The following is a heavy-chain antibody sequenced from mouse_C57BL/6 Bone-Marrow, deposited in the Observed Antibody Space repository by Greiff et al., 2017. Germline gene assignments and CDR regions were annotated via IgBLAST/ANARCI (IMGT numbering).Heavy chain of an antibody. V-gene: IGHV5-6*01. CDR2: ISSGGSYT. Sequence: DVQLVESGGDLVKPGGSLKLSCAASGFTFSSYGMSWVRQTPDKRLEWVATISSGGSYTYYPDSVKGRFTISRDNAKNTLYLQMSSLKSEDTAMYYCASGGRGAYWGQGTLVTVSA. CDR3: ASGGRGAY. CDR1: GFTFSSYG. J-gene: IGHJ3*01. D-gene: IGHD3-1*01.